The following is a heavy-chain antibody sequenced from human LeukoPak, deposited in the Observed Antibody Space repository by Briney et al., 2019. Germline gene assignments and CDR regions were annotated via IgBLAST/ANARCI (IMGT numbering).Heavy chain of an antibody. V-gene: IGHV4-59*12. D-gene: IGHD1-26*01. J-gene: IGHJ4*02. Sequence: SETLSLTCTVSGGSISSYYWSWIRQPPGKGLEWIGYIYYSGSTNYNPSLKSRVTISVDKSKNQFSLKLSSVTAADTAVYYCASRGKVGFDYWGQGTLVTVSS. CDR1: GGSISSYY. CDR3: ASRGKVGFDY. CDR2: IYYSGST.